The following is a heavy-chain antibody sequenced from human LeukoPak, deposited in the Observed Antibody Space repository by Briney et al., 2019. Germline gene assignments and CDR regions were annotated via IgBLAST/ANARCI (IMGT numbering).Heavy chain of an antibody. CDR1: GYTFTSYG. J-gene: IGHJ4*02. Sequence: ASVKVSCKASGYTFTSYGISWVRQAPGQGLEWMGWISAYNGNTNYAQKLQGRVTMTTDTSTSTAYMELRSLRSDDTAVYYCARVHYCSTDTCYHYYFDYWGQGTLVTVSS. D-gene: IGHD2-15*01. CDR2: ISAYNGNT. V-gene: IGHV1-18*01. CDR3: ARVHYCSTDTCYHYYFDY.